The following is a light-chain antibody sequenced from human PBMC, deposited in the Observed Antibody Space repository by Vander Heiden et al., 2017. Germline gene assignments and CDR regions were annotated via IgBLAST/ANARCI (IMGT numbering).Light chain of an antibody. J-gene: IGKJ2*01. V-gene: IGKV3-15*01. Sequence: ELVLTQSQASLSVSPGSRATFSGRAIQSVNNYLAWYHQKPGQAPRLLIFEAASRATGVPARITASGSGTDFSLTISSLQSEDVASFYCQQYNTWPYTFGQGTKLEIK. CDR2: EAA. CDR1: QSVNNY. CDR3: QQYNTWPYT.